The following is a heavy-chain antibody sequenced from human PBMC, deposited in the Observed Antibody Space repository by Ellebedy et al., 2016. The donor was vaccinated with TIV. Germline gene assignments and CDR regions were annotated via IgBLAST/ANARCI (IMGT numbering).Heavy chain of an antibody. CDR1: GYTFTAYA. Sequence: AASVKVSCKASGYTFTAYAIAWARQAPGQGLEWMGRISGNNGNPNYAQKLQGRVTMTTDTSTTTAYMELRSLRSDDTALYFSARVTKRITNSGTHYFFDYWGQGTLVTVSS. CDR3: ARVTKRITNSGTHYFFDY. D-gene: IGHD3-10*01. V-gene: IGHV1-18*01. J-gene: IGHJ4*02. CDR2: ISGNNGNP.